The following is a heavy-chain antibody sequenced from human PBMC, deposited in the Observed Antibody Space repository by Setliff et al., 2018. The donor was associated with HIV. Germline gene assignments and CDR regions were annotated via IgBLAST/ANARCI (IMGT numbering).Heavy chain of an antibody. D-gene: IGHD6-19*01. CDR3: VRENYGSGSWGALDH. CDR1: GFTFSTYW. Sequence: PGGSLRLSCAAYGFTFSTYWMSWVRQAPGKGLEWVANIKQNGSEKYYVDSVKGRFTISRDNAKNSLYLQMNSLRAEDTAVYYCVRENYGSGSWGALDHWGQGTLVTVSS. CDR2: IKQNGSEK. V-gene: IGHV3-7*01. J-gene: IGHJ4*02.